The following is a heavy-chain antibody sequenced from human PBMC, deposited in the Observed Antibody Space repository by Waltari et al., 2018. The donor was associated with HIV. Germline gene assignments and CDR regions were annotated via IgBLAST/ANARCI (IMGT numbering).Heavy chain of an antibody. CDR2: IYYSGST. CDR1: GGSISSYY. J-gene: IGHJ6*02. V-gene: IGHV4-59*01. Sequence: QVQLQESGPGLVKPSETLSLTCTVSGGSISSYYWSWIRQPPGKGLEWIGYIYYSGSTNYNPSLKSRVTISVDTSKNQFSLKLSSVTAADTAVYYCARGKTYYYGMDVWGQGTTVTVSS. CDR3: ARGKTYYYGMDV.